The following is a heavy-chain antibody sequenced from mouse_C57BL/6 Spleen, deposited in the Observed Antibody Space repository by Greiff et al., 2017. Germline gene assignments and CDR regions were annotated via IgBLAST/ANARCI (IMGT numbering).Heavy chain of an antibody. Sequence: VQLQQSGPGLVQPSQSLSITCTVSGFSLTSYGVHWVRQSPGKGLEWLGVIWRGGSTDYNAAFMSRLSITKDNSKSQVFFKMNSLQADDTAIYXCAKNRGYYYDWYFDVWGTGTTVTVSS. J-gene: IGHJ1*03. CDR3: AKNRGYYYDWYFDV. CDR1: GFSLTSYG. D-gene: IGHD1-1*01. CDR2: IWRGGST. V-gene: IGHV2-5*01.